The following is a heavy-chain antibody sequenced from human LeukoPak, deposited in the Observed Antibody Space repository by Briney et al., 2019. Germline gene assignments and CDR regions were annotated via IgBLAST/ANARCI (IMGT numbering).Heavy chain of an antibody. D-gene: IGHD5-12*01. V-gene: IGHV4-39*07. Sequence: SETLSLTCTVSGGSISSSSYYWGWIRQPPGKGLEWIGSIYYSGSTYYNPSLKSRVTISVDTSKNQFSLKLSSVTAADTAVYYCARERAFNDIVATIDRGDGGYYYYYMDVWGKGTTVTVSS. CDR3: ARERAFNDIVATIDRGDGGYYYYYMDV. CDR1: GGSISSSSYY. CDR2: IYYSGST. J-gene: IGHJ6*03.